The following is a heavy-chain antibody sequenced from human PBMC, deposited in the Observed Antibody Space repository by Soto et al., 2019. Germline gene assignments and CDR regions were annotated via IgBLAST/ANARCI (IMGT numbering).Heavy chain of an antibody. V-gene: IGHV3-23*01. J-gene: IGHJ4*02. CDR1: GFTFSSYA. Sequence: PGGSLRLSCAASGFTFSSYAMNWVLQAPWKGLEWVSSISGSGGNTYYADSVKGRFTISRDNSKNRLYLQMNSLRAEDTAVYYCAKYNQAGSSPGFDYWGQGTLVTVAS. CDR3: AKYNQAGSSPGFDY. D-gene: IGHD1-20*01. CDR2: ISGSGGNT.